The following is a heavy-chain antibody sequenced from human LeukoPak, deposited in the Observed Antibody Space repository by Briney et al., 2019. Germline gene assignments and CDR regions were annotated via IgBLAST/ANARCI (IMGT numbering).Heavy chain of an antibody. CDR1: GFTFGSYA. Sequence: PGGSLRLSCAASGFTFGSYAMHWVRQAQGKGLEWVSAISGSGGSTYYADSVKGRFTISRDNSKNTLYLQMNSLRAEDTAVYYCAKYYGSGSYKPYDYWGQGTLVTVSS. J-gene: IGHJ4*02. CDR2: ISGSGGST. CDR3: AKYYGSGSYKPYDY. V-gene: IGHV3-23*01. D-gene: IGHD3-10*01.